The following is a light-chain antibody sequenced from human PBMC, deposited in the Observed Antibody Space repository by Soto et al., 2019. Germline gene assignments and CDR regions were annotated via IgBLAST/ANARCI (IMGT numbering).Light chain of an antibody. CDR3: QQSYSTPIT. CDR2: AAS. V-gene: IGKV1-39*01. Sequence: DIQMTQSPSSLSASVGDRVTITCRASQNINSYLNWYQQKPGKAPKVLIYAASSLQSWVPSRFSGSGSGTDFTLTISSLQPEDFATYSCQQSYSTPITFGGGTKVEIE. J-gene: IGKJ4*01. CDR1: QNINSY.